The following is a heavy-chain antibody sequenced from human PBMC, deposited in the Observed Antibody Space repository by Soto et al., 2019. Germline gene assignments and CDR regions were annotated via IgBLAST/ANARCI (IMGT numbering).Heavy chain of an antibody. V-gene: IGHV3-11*01. CDR2: IGPYGNSK. CDR1: GFGFRHYF. Sequence: GGSLRLSCAASGFGFRHYFMSWMRQAPGKGLEWVSYIGPYGNSKYYADSVKGRFTISRDDAKESLYLDMNNLRAEDTAVYYCARDDYTYGVYWGQGSLVPVSS. CDR3: ARDDYTYGVY. J-gene: IGHJ4*02. D-gene: IGHD5-12*01.